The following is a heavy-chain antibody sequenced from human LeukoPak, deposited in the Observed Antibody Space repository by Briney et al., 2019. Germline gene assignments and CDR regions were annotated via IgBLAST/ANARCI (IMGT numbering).Heavy chain of an antibody. CDR1: GYTFTSYD. CDR2: MNPNSGNT. J-gene: IGHJ4*02. D-gene: IGHD6-13*01. Sequence: EASVKVSCKASGYTFTSYDINWVRQATGQGLEWMGWMNPNSGNTGYAQKFQGRVTVTRNTSISTAYMELSSLRSEDTAVYYCARATRRTGYSSSLAMYYFDYWGQGTLVTVSS. V-gene: IGHV1-8*01. CDR3: ARATRRTGYSSSLAMYYFDY.